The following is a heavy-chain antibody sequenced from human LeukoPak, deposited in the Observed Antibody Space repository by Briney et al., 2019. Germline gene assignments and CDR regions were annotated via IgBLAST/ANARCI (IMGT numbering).Heavy chain of an antibody. CDR1: GFTFSSYA. D-gene: IGHD2-15*01. CDR3: AKQSGPGLLVAFDI. J-gene: IGHJ3*02. CDR2: ISGSGGST. V-gene: IGHV3-23*01. Sequence: PGASLRLSCAASGFTFSSYAMSWVRQAPGKGLEWVSAISGSGGSTYYADSVKGQFTISRDNSKNTLYLQMNSLRAEDTAVYYCAKQSGPGLLVAFDIWGQGTMVTVSS.